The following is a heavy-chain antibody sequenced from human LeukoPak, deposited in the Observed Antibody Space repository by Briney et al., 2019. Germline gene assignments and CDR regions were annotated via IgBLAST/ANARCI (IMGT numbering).Heavy chain of an antibody. Sequence: ASVRVSCKASGYTFTDNYVHWVRQVPGQGLGWMGWIYPNNGGTNYAQKFQGRVTITRDTSISTAYLDLSGLRSDDTAVYFCAREISYYSQWGQGTLVTVS. V-gene: IGHV1-2*02. CDR2: IYPNNGGT. D-gene: IGHD2-21*01. CDR1: GYTFTDNY. J-gene: IGHJ4*02. CDR3: AREISYYSQ.